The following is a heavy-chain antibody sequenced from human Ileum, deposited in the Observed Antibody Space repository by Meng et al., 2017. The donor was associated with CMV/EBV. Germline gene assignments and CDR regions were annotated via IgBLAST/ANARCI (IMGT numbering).Heavy chain of an antibody. Sequence: GFPFRKHWMHWVRQAPGKGLVWVSRINSDGRSSSYADSVKGRFTISRDNAKNTLYLQMSSLRAEDTAVYFCARKYCTTTTCYKALDYWGRGTLVTSPQ. CDR1: GFPFRKHW. V-gene: IGHV3-74*01. D-gene: IGHD2-2*02. CDR2: INSDGRSS. J-gene: IGHJ4*02. CDR3: ARKYCTTTTCYKALDY.